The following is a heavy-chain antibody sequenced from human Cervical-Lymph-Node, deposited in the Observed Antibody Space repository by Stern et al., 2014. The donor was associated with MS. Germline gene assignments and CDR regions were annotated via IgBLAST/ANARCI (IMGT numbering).Heavy chain of an antibody. V-gene: IGHV4-59*03. CDR3: AGWGTGGYFFDY. CDR1: GDSFSNYY. Sequence: QVQLQESGPGLVKPSETLSLTCTVSGDSFSNYYWNWIRQPPGKGLEWIGYMHYSGTTNYNPSLKSRVAISIDTSKSQFSLHLSSVTAADTAVYYCAGWGTGGYFFDYWGQGTLVAVSS. CDR2: MHYSGTT. D-gene: IGHD7-27*01. J-gene: IGHJ4*02.